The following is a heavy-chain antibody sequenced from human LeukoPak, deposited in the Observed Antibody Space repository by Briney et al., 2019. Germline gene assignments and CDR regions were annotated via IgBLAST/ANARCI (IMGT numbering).Heavy chain of an antibody. D-gene: IGHD6-13*01. CDR2: IYYGGNT. Sequence: PSETLSLTCIVSGGSVSSGRHYWAWIRQPPGMGLEWIGSIYYGGNTYYSLSLTSRVTISVETSKNQFSLRLSSVTATDTAVYYCARGENVAAAGIEYWGQGTLVTVSS. J-gene: IGHJ4*02. CDR3: ARGENVAAAGIEY. V-gene: IGHV4-39*01. CDR1: GGSVSSGRHY.